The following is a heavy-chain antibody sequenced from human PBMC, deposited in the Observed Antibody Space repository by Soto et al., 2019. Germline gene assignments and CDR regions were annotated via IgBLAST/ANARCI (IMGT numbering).Heavy chain of an antibody. Sequence: SETLSLTCSVSGGSVNTINYCSWVRQSPGKGLEGIGSISKSGTTNYNPSLKSRVDISMDRSRNQFSLQLTSVTAADTAVYYCATGYCHSTRCNRDYFDPWGQGTRVTVSS. CDR1: GGSVNTINY. D-gene: IGHD2-2*01. CDR2: ISKSGTT. CDR3: ATGYCHSTRCNRDYFDP. V-gene: IGHV4-4*02. J-gene: IGHJ5*02.